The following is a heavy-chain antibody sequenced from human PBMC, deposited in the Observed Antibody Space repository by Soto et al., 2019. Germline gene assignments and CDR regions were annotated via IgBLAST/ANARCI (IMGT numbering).Heavy chain of an antibody. J-gene: IGHJ4*02. D-gene: IGHD6-13*01. CDR1: GFTFSDYD. CDR2: IGTTGDT. V-gene: IGHV3-13*01. CDR3: ARAPSGWYAAMDF. Sequence: EVYLVESGGGLVQPGGSLRLSCLVSGFTFSDYDMHWVRQEAGKALEWVGAIGTTGDTYSPDSMEGRFTISRENVKNSLYLHISSLRAGDTAVYFCARAPSGWYAAMDFWGRGTLVTVS.